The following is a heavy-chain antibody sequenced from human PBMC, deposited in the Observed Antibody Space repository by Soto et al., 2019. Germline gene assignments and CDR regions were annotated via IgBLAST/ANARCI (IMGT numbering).Heavy chain of an antibody. Sequence: PGGSRRLSCAATGFTFSSYAMSWVRQAPGKGLEWVSAIGVSGGTTDYADSVKGRFSISRDNFRNTLFLQMNSLRAEDTAVYYCAKDKLGYYDSGSYFDSWGQGALVTVSS. CDR3: AKDKLGYYDSGSYFDS. V-gene: IGHV3-23*01. CDR1: GFTFSSYA. CDR2: IGVSGGTT. D-gene: IGHD3-10*01. J-gene: IGHJ4*02.